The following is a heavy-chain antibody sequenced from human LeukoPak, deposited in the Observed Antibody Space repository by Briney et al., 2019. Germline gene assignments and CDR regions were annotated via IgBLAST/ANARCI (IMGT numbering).Heavy chain of an antibody. D-gene: IGHD3-16*01. Sequence: SQTLSLTCAISGCSVANNSAAWNWIRQSPSRGLEWLGRTYYRSRWYNDYTVSVRSRISINPDTSRNQFSLQLQSVTHEDTAVYYCARFDYGAPDYWGQGTLVTVSS. CDR3: ARFDYGAPDY. CDR1: GCSVANNSAA. V-gene: IGHV6-1*01. J-gene: IGHJ4*02. CDR2: TYYRSRWYN.